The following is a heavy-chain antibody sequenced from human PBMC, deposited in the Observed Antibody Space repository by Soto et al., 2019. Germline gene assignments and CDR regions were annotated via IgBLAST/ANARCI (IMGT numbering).Heavy chain of an antibody. D-gene: IGHD3-22*01. CDR1: GFTFSSYG. CDR3: AKTGQSLDYYDSSGYDYYYYYYGMDV. Sequence: PGGSLRLSCAASGFTFSSYGMHWVRQAPGKGLEWVAVISYDGSNKYYADSVKGRFTISRDNSKNTLYLQMNSLRAEDTAVYYCAKTGQSLDYYDSSGYDYYYYYYGMDVWGQGTTVTVSS. J-gene: IGHJ6*02. CDR2: ISYDGSNK. V-gene: IGHV3-30*18.